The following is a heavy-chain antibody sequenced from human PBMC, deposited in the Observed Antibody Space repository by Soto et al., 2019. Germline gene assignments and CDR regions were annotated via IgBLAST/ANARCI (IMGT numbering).Heavy chain of an antibody. D-gene: IGHD2-2*01. J-gene: IGHJ6*02. CDR1: GGSINSGGYS. Sequence: QLQLQESGSGLVKPSQTLSLTCTVSGGSINSGGYSWIWIRQPPGKGLEWIGYIYHTGNTFYNPSLQSRVTKSVDLSKSQCSPSLGSVTAADTAMYYCARVERTLSTPFAFGMGAWGQGTKVTVSS. CDR2: IYHTGNT. CDR3: ARVERTLSTPFAFGMGA. V-gene: IGHV4-30-2*01.